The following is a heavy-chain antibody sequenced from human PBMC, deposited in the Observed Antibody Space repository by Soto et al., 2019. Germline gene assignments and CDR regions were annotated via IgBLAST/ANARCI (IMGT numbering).Heavy chain of an antibody. CDR2: ISAYNGNT. CDR1: GYTFASYA. CDR3: ARDPPPPDY. V-gene: IGHV1-18*01. Sequence: QVQLVQSGAEVKKPGASVKVSCKASGYTFASYAISWMRQAPGQGLEWMGWISAYNGNTNYAQKRXRRVTMTTDTSTSTAYMELRSLSSDATAVYYCARDPPPPDYWGQGTLVTVSS. J-gene: IGHJ4*02.